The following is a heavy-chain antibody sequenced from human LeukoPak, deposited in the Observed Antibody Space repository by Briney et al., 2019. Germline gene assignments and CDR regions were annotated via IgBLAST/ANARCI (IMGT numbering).Heavy chain of an antibody. J-gene: IGHJ4*02. CDR2: IYYSGST. Sequence: SETLSLTCTVSGGSISSSSYYWGWIRQPPGKGLEWIGSIYYSGSTNHHPSLKSRVTISLDTSKNQFSLKLSSVTAADTAVYYCARSAALYSDYWGRGILVTV. V-gene: IGHV4-39*07. CDR1: GGSISSSSYY. D-gene: IGHD5-12*01. CDR3: ARSAALYSDY.